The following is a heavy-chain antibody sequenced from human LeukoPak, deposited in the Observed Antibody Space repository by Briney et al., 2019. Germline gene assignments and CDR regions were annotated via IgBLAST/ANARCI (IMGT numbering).Heavy chain of an antibody. CDR1: GFTFSSYS. CDR3: ARVRYDGLGFQH. CDR2: ISSSSYI. Sequence: PGGSLRLSCAASGFTFSSYSMNWVRQAPGKGLEWVSSISSSSYIYYADSVKGRFTISRDNAKNSLYLQMNSLRAEDTAVYYCARVRYDGLGFQHWGQGTLVTVSS. V-gene: IGHV3-21*01. J-gene: IGHJ1*01. D-gene: IGHD3-10*01.